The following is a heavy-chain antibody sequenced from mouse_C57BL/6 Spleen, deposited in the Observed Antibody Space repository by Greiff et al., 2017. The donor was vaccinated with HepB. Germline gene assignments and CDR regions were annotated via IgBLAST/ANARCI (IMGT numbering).Heavy chain of an antibody. CDR1: GYTFTSYW. CDR3: ARCPYYYGSSPYAMDY. J-gene: IGHJ4*01. Sequence: QVQLQQPGTELVKPGASVKLSCKASGYTFTSYWMHWVKQRPGQGLEWIGNINPSNGGTNYNEKFKSKATLTVDKSSSTAYMQLSSLTSEDSAVYYCARCPYYYGSSPYAMDYWGQGTSVTVSS. V-gene: IGHV1-53*01. CDR2: INPSNGGT. D-gene: IGHD1-1*01.